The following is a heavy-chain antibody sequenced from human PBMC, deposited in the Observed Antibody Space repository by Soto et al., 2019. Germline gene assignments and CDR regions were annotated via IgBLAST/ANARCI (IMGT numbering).Heavy chain of an antibody. Sequence: SETLSLTCTISGGSISSDYLTWIRQPSGKVLEWIGYIHYIGSTNYNPSLKSRVTISVDTSKNQFSLKLSSVTAADTAVYYCARVMGTQNRDYYYMDVWGKGTSVTVSS. CDR3: ARVMGTQNRDYYYMDV. V-gene: IGHV4-59*01. CDR1: GGSISSDY. D-gene: IGHD1-1*01. J-gene: IGHJ6*03. CDR2: IHYIGST.